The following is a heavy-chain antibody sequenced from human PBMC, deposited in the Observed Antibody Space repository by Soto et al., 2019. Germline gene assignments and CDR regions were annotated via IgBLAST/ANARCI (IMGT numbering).Heavy chain of an antibody. D-gene: IGHD5-18*01. CDR1: GGSISSGGNY. CDR3: ARDGYSYGSVFDY. J-gene: IGHJ4*02. Sequence: SETLSLTCTVSGGSISSGGNYWSWIRQHPGKGLEWIGYIYYSGSTYYNPSLKSRVTISVDTSKNQFSLKLSSVTAADTAVYYCARDGYSYGSVFDYWGQGTLVTVSS. CDR2: IYYSGST. V-gene: IGHV4-31*03.